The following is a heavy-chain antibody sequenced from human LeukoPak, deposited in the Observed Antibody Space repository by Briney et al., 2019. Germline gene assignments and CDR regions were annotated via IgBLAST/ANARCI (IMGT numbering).Heavy chain of an antibody. CDR2: IFYSGST. Sequence: SETLSLTCTVSSGSISTSNYYWGWVRQPPGKALEWIGNIFYSGSTYYSPSLKSRVTISVDTSKNQFSLKLSSVTAADTAVYYCARRGYSYGLWGQGTLVTVSS. D-gene: IGHD5-18*01. J-gene: IGHJ4*02. CDR1: SGSISTSNYY. V-gene: IGHV4-39*07. CDR3: ARRGYSYGL.